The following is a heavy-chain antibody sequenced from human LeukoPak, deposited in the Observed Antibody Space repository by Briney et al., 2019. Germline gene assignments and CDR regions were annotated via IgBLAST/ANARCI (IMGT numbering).Heavy chain of an antibody. D-gene: IGHD5-24*01. CDR3: ARVRGYFDY. V-gene: IGHV4-59*01. CDR2: IYYSGST. J-gene: IGHJ4*02. Sequence: SETLSLTCTVSGGSISSYYWRWIRQPPGKGLEWIGYIYYSGSTNYNPSLKSRVTISVDTSKNQFSLKLSSVTAADTAVYYCARVRGYFDYWGQGTLVTVSS. CDR1: GGSISSYY.